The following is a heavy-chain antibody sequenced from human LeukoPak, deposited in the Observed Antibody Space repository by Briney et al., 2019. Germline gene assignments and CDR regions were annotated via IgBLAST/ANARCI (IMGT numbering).Heavy chain of an antibody. J-gene: IGHJ4*02. Sequence: AASXXXSCKASGYIFTGYYMHWVRQAPGQGLEWMGRINPNSGSTNYAQKFQGRVTMTRDTPISTAYMELSRLRSDDMAVYYCARDRGGGYDSDYWGQGTLVTVSS. CDR2: INPNSGST. CDR1: GYIFTGYY. V-gene: IGHV1-2*06. D-gene: IGHD5-12*01. CDR3: ARDRGGGYDSDY.